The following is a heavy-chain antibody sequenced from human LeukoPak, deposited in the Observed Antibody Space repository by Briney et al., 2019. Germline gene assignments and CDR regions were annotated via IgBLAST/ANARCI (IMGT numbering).Heavy chain of an antibody. CDR3: ARGSSWYH. Sequence: SETLSLTCTVSGGSISSGGYYWSWIRQPPGKGLEWIGYIYHSGSTYYNPSLKSRVTISVDRSKNQFSLKLSSVTAADTAVYYCARGSSWYHWGQGTLVTVSS. J-gene: IGHJ5*02. CDR1: GGSISSGGYY. CDR2: IYHSGST. V-gene: IGHV4-30-2*01. D-gene: IGHD6-13*01.